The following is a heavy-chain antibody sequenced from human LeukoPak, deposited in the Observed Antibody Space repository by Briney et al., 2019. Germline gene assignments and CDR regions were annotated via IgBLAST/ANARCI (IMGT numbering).Heavy chain of an antibody. CDR3: ARGDTIFGVVITLSYGTDV. D-gene: IGHD3-3*01. Sequence: ASVKVSCKASGYTFTSYDINWVRQATGQGLEWMGWMNPNSGNTGYAQKFQGRVTMTRNTSISTAYMELSSLRSEDTAVYYCARGDTIFGVVITLSYGTDVWGQGTTATVSS. CDR1: GYTFTSYD. J-gene: IGHJ6*02. CDR2: MNPNSGNT. V-gene: IGHV1-8*01.